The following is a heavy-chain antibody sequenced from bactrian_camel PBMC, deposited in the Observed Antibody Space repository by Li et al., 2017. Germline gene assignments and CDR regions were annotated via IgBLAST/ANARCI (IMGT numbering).Heavy chain of an antibody. Sequence: EVQLVESGGGSVQAGGSLRLSCAASGYTSSSNCMGWFRQAPGKEREGVAAISTRGVGTYYTSSVKGRFTISQDNAKNTVYLQMNSLKPEDTAMYYCAARGPYCYTKLSVRDFTYWGQGTQVTVS. CDR1: GYTSSSNC. D-gene: IGHD2*01. J-gene: IGHJ6*01. CDR2: ISTRGVGT. V-gene: IGHV3S40*01. CDR3: AARGPYCYTKLSVRDFTY.